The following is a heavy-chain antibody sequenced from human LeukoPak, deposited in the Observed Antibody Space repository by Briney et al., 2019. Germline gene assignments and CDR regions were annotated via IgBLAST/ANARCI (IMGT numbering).Heavy chain of an antibody. CDR1: GYTFTSYG. J-gene: IGHJ4*02. V-gene: IGHV1-18*01. Sequence: GASVKVSCKASGYTFTSYGISWVRQAPGQGLEWMGWISAYNGNTNYAQKLQGRVTMTTDTSTRTAYMKLRSLRSDDTAVYYCARDWGPPGIAVAGTLLSDCWGQGTLVTVSS. CDR3: ARDWGPPGIAVAGTLLSDC. D-gene: IGHD6-19*01. CDR2: ISAYNGNT.